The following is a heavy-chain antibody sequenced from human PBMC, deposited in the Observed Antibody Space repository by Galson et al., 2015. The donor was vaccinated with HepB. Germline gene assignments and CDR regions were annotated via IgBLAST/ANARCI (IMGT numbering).Heavy chain of an antibody. J-gene: IGHJ5*02. CDR1: GYSFTSYW. D-gene: IGHD6-13*01. Sequence: QSGAEVKKPGESLKISCKGSGYSFTSYWIGWVRQMPGKGLEWMGIIYPGDSDTRYSPSFQGQVTISADKSISTAYLQWSSLKASDTAMYYCAKAGPQYSSSWNNWFDPWGQGTLVTVSS. CDR2: IYPGDSDT. CDR3: AKAGPQYSSSWNNWFDP. V-gene: IGHV5-51*03.